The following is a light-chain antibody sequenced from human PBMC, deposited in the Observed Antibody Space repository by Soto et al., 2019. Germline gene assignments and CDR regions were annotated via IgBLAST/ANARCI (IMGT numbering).Light chain of an antibody. V-gene: IGKV3-20*01. CDR1: QSVSSSY. CDR3: QQYGSSPPIT. Sequence: EIVLTQSPGTLSLSPGERATLSCRASQSVSSSYLAWYQQKPGQAPRLLIYGASSRATGIPDRFSGSGSGEDFTPTISRLEAEDVAVYYCQQYGSSPPITFGQGTRLEIK. J-gene: IGKJ5*01. CDR2: GAS.